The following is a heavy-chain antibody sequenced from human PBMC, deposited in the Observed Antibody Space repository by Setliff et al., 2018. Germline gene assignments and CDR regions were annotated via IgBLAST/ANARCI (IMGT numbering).Heavy chain of an antibody. Sequence: SETLSLTCTVSGDSISGDYWSWIRQPPGKGLEWIGYLYNSGSTNYNASLKSRVTISVDTSKNQFSLKLSSVTAADTAVYYCARSGMPSLLYVGYWGLGTLVNVSS. CDR3: ARSGMPSLLYVGY. D-gene: IGHD2-2*01. CDR2: LYNSGST. V-gene: IGHV4-4*08. CDR1: GDSISGDY. J-gene: IGHJ4*02.